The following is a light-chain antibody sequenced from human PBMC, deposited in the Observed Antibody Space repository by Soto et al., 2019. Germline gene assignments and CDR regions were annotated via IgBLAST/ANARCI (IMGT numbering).Light chain of an antibody. CDR2: DAS. CDR3: QQRSDWRST. V-gene: IGKV3-11*01. CDR1: QSVSSY. Sequence: EIVLTQSPATLSLSPGERATLSCRASQSVSSYLVWYQQKPGQVPRLLIYDASNRATGIPARFGGSGSGTDFTLTISGLEPEDSAVYYCQQRSDWRSTFGGGTKVEIK. J-gene: IGKJ4*01.